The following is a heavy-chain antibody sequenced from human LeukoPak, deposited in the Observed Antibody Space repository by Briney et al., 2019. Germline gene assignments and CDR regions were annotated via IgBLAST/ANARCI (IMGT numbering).Heavy chain of an antibody. CDR1: GFTLSSYA. V-gene: IGHV3-30-3*01. CDR2: ISYDAGNK. D-gene: IGHD3-9*01. CDR3: AKASTYYDTLRFGG. Sequence: QTGGSLRLSCAASGFTLSSYAMHWVRQAPGKGLEWVAIISYDAGNKYYADSVKGRFTISRDNSKNTLYLQMNSLRAEDAAVYYCAKASTYYDTLRFGGRGQGTLVTVSS. J-gene: IGHJ4*02.